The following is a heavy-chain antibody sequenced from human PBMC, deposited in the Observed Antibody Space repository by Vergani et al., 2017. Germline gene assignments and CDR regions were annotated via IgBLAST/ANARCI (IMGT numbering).Heavy chain of an antibody. Sequence: VQLVESGGGLVKPGGSLRLSCAASGFTFSDYYMSWIRQAPGKGLEWVSRIQFRVNGDATDYAAPVKGRFTISRDDSTNMLYLHMNSLKTEDTAVYYCTTLSPNWAHWWGQGTLVNVSS. CDR1: GFTFSDYY. CDR3: TTLSPNWAHW. V-gene: IGHV3-15*01. D-gene: IGHD7-27*01. J-gene: IGHJ4*02. CDR2: IQFRVNGDAT.